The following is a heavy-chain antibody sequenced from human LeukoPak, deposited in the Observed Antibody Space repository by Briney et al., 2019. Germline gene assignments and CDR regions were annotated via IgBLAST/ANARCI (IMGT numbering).Heavy chain of an antibody. V-gene: IGHV4-30-4*01. D-gene: IGHD3-16*02. J-gene: IGHJ4*02. Sequence: SETLSLTCTVSGGSISSGDYYWSWIRQPPGKGLEWIGYIYYSGSTYYNPSLKSRVTISVDTSKNQFSLKLSSVTAADTAVYYYARGYDYVWGSYRWMPRTKPAYLDYWGQGTLVTVSS. CDR1: GGSISSGDYY. CDR2: IYYSGST. CDR3: ARGYDYVWGSYRWMPRTKPAYLDY.